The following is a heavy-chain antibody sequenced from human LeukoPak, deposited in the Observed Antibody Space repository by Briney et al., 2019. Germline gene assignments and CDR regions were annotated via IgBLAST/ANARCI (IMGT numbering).Heavy chain of an antibody. CDR3: ARAGGYCGRISCPYYFDY. V-gene: IGHV1-8*02. CDR2: MNPNSGNT. CDR1: GYTFTGYY. Sequence: ASVKVSCKASGYTFTGYYMHWVRQAPGQGLEWMGWMNPNSGNTGYAQKFQGRVTMTRNTSISTAYMELSSLRSEDTAVYYCARAGGYCGRISCPYYFDYWGQGSLVAVSS. J-gene: IGHJ4*02. D-gene: IGHD2-15*01.